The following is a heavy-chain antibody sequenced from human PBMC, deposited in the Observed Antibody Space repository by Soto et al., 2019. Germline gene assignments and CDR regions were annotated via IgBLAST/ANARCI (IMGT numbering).Heavy chain of an antibody. CDR1: GGSISSGDYY. CDR3: ARLGGYCSTTSCYGYYGMDV. CDR2: IYYSGST. Sequence: SETLSLTCTVSGGSISSGDYYWSWIRQPPGKGLEWIGYIYYSGSTYYNPSLKSRVTISVDTSKNQFSLKLSSVTAADTAVYYCARLGGYCSTTSCYGYYGMDVWGQGTTVTVSS. V-gene: IGHV4-30-4*01. J-gene: IGHJ6*02. D-gene: IGHD2-2*01.